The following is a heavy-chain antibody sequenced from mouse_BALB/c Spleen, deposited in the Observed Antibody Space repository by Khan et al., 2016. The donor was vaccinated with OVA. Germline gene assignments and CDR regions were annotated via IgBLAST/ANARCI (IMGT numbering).Heavy chain of an antibody. D-gene: IGHD1-1*01. CDR1: GYTFTNYG. CDR3: ARGSSRAMDY. J-gene: IGHJ4*01. Sequence: QIQLVQSGPELKKPGETVKVSCKASGYTFTNYGMNWVKQAPGKGLKWMGWIYTYTGEPTYADDFKGRFAFSLESSASTAYLQINNLTNEDTATYFCARGSSRAMDYWGQGTSVTVSS. V-gene: IGHV9-3-1*01. CDR2: IYTYTGEP.